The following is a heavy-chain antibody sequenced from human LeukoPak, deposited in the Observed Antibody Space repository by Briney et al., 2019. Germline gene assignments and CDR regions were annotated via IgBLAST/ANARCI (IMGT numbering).Heavy chain of an antibody. CDR3: AARRAYYFDY. J-gene: IGHJ4*02. CDR1: VDSISNFY. CDR2: IYYTGST. Sequence: SETLSLTCTVSVDSISNFYWSWIRQPPGKGLEWIGYIYYTGSTNYNPSFKSRVTISVDTSKNQFSLKLSSVTAADTAVYYCAARRAYYFDYWGQGTLVTVSS. V-gene: IGHV4-59*01.